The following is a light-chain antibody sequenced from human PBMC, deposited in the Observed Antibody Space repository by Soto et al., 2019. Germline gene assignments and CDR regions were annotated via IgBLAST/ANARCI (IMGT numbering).Light chain of an antibody. Sequence: QSVLTQPPSVSEAPRQRVTISCFGSSSNIGNNAVNWYQQFPGKAPKLLIYYDDLLPSGVSDRFSGSKSGTSASLAISGLQSEDEADCYCAGWDDSLNGWVFGGGTKLTVL. V-gene: IGLV1-36*01. CDR3: AGWDDSLNGWV. CDR2: YDD. CDR1: SSNIGNNA. J-gene: IGLJ3*02.